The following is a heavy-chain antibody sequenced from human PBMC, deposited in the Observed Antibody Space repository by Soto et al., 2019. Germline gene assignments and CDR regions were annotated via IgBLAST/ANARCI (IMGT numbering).Heavy chain of an antibody. Sequence: QVPLVQSGAEVKKPGASVKVSCKASGYTFTSYGISWVRQAPGQGLEWMGWISAYNGNTNYAQKLQGRVTMTTDTSTSTAYMELRSLRSDDTAVYYCARALTVTTYYYYGMDVWGQGTTVTVSS. D-gene: IGHD4-4*01. CDR1: GYTFTSYG. CDR2: ISAYNGNT. V-gene: IGHV1-18*01. CDR3: ARALTVTTYYYYGMDV. J-gene: IGHJ6*02.